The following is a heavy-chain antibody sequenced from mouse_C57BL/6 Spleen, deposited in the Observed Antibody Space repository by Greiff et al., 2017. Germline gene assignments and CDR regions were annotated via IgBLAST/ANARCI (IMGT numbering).Heavy chain of an antibody. CDR2: ISGGGGNT. CDR1: GFTFSSYT. J-gene: IGHJ3*01. Sequence: EVHLVESGGGLVKPGGSLKLSCAASGFTFSSYTMSWVRQTPEKRLEWVATISGGGGNTYYPDSVKGRFTISRDNAKNTLYLKMSSLRSEDTALYYCARQANWDREAWFAYWGQGTLVTVSA. CDR3: ARQANWDREAWFAY. V-gene: IGHV5-9*01. D-gene: IGHD4-1*01.